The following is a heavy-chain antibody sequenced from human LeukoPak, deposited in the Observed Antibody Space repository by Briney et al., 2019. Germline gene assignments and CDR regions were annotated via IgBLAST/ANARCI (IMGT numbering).Heavy chain of an antibody. CDR1: GYTFTGYY. CDR2: INPNSGGT. V-gene: IGHV1-2*02. J-gene: IGHJ4*02. Sequence: ASVKVSCKASGYTFTGYYMHWVRQAPGQGLEWMGWINPNSGGTNYAQKFQGRDTMTRDTSISTAYMELSRLRSDDTAVYYCARDGPYSYGEPGYYFDYWGQGTLVTVSS. D-gene: IGHD5-18*01. CDR3: ARDGPYSYGEPGYYFDY.